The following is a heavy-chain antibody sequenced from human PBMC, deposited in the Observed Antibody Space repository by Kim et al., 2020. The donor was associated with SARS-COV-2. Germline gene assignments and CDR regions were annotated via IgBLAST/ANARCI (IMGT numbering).Heavy chain of an antibody. Sequence: SETLSLTCTVSGGSISSYYWSWIRQPPGKGLEWIGYIYYSGSTNYNPSLKSRVTISVDTSKNQFSLKLSSVTAADTAVYYCARINYDFWSGYYVGYFDYWGQGTLVTVSS. J-gene: IGHJ4*02. V-gene: IGHV4-59*13. CDR2: IYYSGST. CDR1: GGSISSYY. CDR3: ARINYDFWSGYYVGYFDY. D-gene: IGHD3-3*01.